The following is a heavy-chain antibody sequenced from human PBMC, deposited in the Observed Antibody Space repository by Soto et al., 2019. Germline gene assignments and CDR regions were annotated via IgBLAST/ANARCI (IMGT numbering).Heavy chain of an antibody. V-gene: IGHV5-10-1*03. D-gene: IGHD4-17*01. Sequence: EVQLVQSGAEVKKPGESLRISCKGSGYSFTSYWISWVRQMPGKGLEWMGRIDPSDSYTNYSPSFQGHVTISADKSISTAYLQWSSLKASDTAMYYCARYREQMTTVTLLPHNWFDPWGQGTLVTVSS. CDR2: IDPSDSYT. CDR1: GYSFTSYW. J-gene: IGHJ5*02. CDR3: ARYREQMTTVTLLPHNWFDP.